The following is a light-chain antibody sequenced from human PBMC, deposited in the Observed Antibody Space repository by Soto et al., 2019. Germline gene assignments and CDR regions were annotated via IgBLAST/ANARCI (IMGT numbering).Light chain of an antibody. V-gene: IGKV1-39*01. Sequence: DIQMTQSPSSLSASVGDRVTITCRASQSISGFLNWYQQKPGKAPKFLIFAASILQSDVPSRFSGSGTETEFTLTISSLQLEDFGTYYCQQSYTVPITFGQGTRLEIK. CDR1: QSISGF. CDR3: QQSYTVPIT. J-gene: IGKJ5*01. CDR2: AAS.